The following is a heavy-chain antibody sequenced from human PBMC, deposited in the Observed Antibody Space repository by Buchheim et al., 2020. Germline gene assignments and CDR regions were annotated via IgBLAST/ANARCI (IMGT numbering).Heavy chain of an antibody. CDR3: TRQDCSGGSCYFDY. V-gene: IGHV3-73*01. J-gene: IGHJ4*02. CDR2: IRSKANSYAT. D-gene: IGHD2-15*01. Sequence: VQLVESGGGLVQPGGSLKLSCAASGFTFSGSAKHWVRQASGKGLEWVGRIRSKANSYATAYAASVKGRFPISRDDSKNTAFLQMNSLKTEDTAVYYCTRQDCSGGSCYFDYWGQGTL. CDR1: GFTFSGSA.